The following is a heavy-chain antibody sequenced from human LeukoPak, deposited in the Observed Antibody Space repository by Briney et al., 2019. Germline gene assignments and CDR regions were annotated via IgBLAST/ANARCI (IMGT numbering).Heavy chain of an antibody. V-gene: IGHV4-34*01. Sequence: PSETLSLTCAVYGGSFSGYYWSWIRQPPGKGLEWIGEINHSGSTNYNPSLKSRVTISVDTSKNQFSLKLSSVTAADTAVYYCARRGNTYYYDSSGYSWFDPWGQGTLVTVSS. J-gene: IGHJ5*02. CDR2: INHSGST. D-gene: IGHD3-22*01. CDR1: GGSFSGYY. CDR3: ARRGNTYYYDSSGYSWFDP.